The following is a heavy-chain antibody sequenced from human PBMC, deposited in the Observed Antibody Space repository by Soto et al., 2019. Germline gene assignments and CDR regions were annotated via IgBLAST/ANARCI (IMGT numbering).Heavy chain of an antibody. CDR2: ISTYNGNT. V-gene: IGHV1-18*01. CDR3: ARVDQGDFDY. J-gene: IGHJ4*02. CDR1: GYTFTNYG. Sequence: ASVKVSCKASGYTFTNYGISWVRQAPGQGLEWMGWISTYNGNTNYAQKLQGRVTLTTDTSTSSAYMELRSLRSDDTAVYYCARVDQGDFDYWGQGTLVTVSS.